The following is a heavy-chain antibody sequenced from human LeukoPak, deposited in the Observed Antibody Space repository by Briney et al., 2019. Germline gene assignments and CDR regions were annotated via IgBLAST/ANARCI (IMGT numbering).Heavy chain of an antibody. CDR3: ARHSYYYDSSDFYYFFDY. D-gene: IGHD3-22*01. J-gene: IGHJ4*02. V-gene: IGHV4-39*01. CDR1: GGSISSPSYY. Sequence: SETLSLTCTVSGGSISSPSYYWGWIRQPPGKGLEWIGSTYYSGSTYYNPSLKSRVTISVDKSKNQFSLKLSSVTAADTAVYYCARHSYYYDSSDFYYFFDYWGQGTLVTVSS. CDR2: TYYSGST.